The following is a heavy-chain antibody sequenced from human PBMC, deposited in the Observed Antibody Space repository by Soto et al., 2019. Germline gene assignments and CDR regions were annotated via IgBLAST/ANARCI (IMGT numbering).Heavy chain of an antibody. CDR1: GFTFSEHH. CDR3: ARSPAMDV. J-gene: IGHJ6*02. V-gene: IGHV3-72*01. Sequence: EVQLVESGGGLVQPGGSLRLSCAASGFTFSEHHMEWVRQAPGKGLEWIGRTRNKANSYTTVYVASVKGRFTISRDDSKNSLYLQMNSLKTEDTAVYYCARSPAMDVWGQGTTVTVSS. CDR2: TRNKANSYTT.